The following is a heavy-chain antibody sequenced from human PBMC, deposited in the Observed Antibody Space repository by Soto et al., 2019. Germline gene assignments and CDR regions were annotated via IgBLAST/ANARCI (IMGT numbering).Heavy chain of an antibody. CDR3: ARHSPLGAFYDILTGYPNWFDP. V-gene: IGHV4-59*08. CDR1: GGSISNSY. CDR2: IYSSGST. D-gene: IGHD3-9*01. J-gene: IGHJ5*02. Sequence: PSETLSLTCSVSGGSISNSYWSWIRQSPEKGLEWIGYIYSSGSTNYNPSLSSRVTISVDTSKNQFSLKLSSVTAADTAVYYCARHSPLGAFYDILTGYPNWFDPWGQGTLVTVSS.